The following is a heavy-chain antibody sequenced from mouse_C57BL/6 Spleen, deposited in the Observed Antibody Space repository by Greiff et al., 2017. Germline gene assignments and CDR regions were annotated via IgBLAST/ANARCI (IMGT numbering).Heavy chain of an antibody. Sequence: VQLVESGAELVRPGASVTLSCKASGYTFTDYEMHWVKQTPVHGLAWIGSIDPETGGTAYNQKFKGKAILTADKSSSTAYMELRSLTSEDADGYYCPITTVVDWYFDVGGTGTTVTVSS. CDR1: GYTFTDYE. J-gene: IGHJ1*03. V-gene: IGHV1-15*01. CDR3: PITTVVDWYFDV. CDR2: IDPETGGT. D-gene: IGHD1-1*01.